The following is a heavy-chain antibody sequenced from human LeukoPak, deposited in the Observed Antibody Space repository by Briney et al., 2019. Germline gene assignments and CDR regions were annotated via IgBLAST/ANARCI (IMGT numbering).Heavy chain of an antibody. CDR1: GFTLSSSE. J-gene: IGHJ3*02. CDR3: AREVVTQAIYSGYDAFEI. V-gene: IGHV3-48*03. D-gene: IGHD5-12*01. Sequence: GGSLRLSCAASGFTLSSSEMDWVRQAPGKGLEWVSYINSDNTVLYADSVKGRFTISSDKATNSVYLQMNGLRAEDTAVYYCAREVVTQAIYSGYDAFEIWGQGTMVTVSS. CDR2: INSDNTV.